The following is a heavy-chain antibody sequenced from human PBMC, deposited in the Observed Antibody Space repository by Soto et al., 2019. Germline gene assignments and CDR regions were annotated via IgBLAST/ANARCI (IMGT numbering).Heavy chain of an antibody. CDR3: ARVTQYYDFWSGPDY. CDR1: CGSSSSGGYY. Sequence: PSETLSVTCTGSCGSSSSGGYYWSWIRQPPGKGLEWIGYIYYSGSTYYNPSLKSRVTISVDTSKNQFSLKLSSVTAADTAVYYCARVTQYYDFWSGPDYWGQGTLVTVSS. J-gene: IGHJ4*02. V-gene: IGHV4-30-4*01. D-gene: IGHD3-3*01. CDR2: IYYSGST.